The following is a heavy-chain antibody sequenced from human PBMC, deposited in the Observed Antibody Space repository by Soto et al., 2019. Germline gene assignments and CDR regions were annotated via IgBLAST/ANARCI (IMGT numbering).Heavy chain of an antibody. J-gene: IGHJ5*02. CDR3: ARSYCTTTNCYEVS. V-gene: IGHV4-34*01. Sequence: QVHLQQWGAGLLKPSETLSLTCAVFGGSISDYYWSWIRQPPGKGLEWIGEINHDGYTNYNPSLKSRVTISVDTSKNQFSLKLSSVTAADTAVYYCARSYCTTTNCYEVSWAQGILVTVSS. D-gene: IGHD2-8*01. CDR1: GGSISDYY. CDR2: INHDGYT.